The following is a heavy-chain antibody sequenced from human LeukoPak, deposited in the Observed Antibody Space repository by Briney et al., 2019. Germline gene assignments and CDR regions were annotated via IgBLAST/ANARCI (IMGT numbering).Heavy chain of an antibody. J-gene: IGHJ6*02. CDR1: GFTFSSYA. CDR2: IKQDGSEK. Sequence: PGGSLRLSCAASGFTFSSYAMSWVRQAPGKGLEWVANIKQDGSEKYYVDSVKGRFTISRDNAKNSLYLQMNSLRAEDTAVYYCARVTVGYDFWSGYYYYYGMDVWGQGTTVTVSS. CDR3: ARVTVGYDFWSGYYYYYGMDV. V-gene: IGHV3-7*01. D-gene: IGHD3-3*01.